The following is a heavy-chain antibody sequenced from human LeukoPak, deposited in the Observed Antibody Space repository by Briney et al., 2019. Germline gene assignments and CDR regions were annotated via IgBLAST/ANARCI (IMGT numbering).Heavy chain of an antibody. Sequence: ASVKVSCKASGYTFTGYYMHWVRQAPGQGLEWIGWINPNSGGTNYAQKFQGRVTMTRDTSISTAYIELSRLRSDDTAVYYCAREDYYDSSGYYGWFDPWGQGTLVTVS. CDR2: INPNSGGT. D-gene: IGHD3-22*01. V-gene: IGHV1-2*02. CDR1: GYTFTGYY. CDR3: AREDYYDSSGYYGWFDP. J-gene: IGHJ5*02.